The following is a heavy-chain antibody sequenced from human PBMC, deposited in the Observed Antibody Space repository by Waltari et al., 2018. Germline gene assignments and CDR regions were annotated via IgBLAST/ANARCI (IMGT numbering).Heavy chain of an antibody. CDR3: ARGASSSYGFDI. CDR1: GASISRGGYF. J-gene: IGHJ3*02. Sequence: QVQLQESGPGLVKPSQTLSLTCTVSGASISRGGYFWSWSRQNPGKGLEGIAYIYYSGNTYYNPSLKSRVSISVDTSKNQFSLRLNSVTVADTSVFYCARGASSSYGFDIWGQGTLVTVSS. D-gene: IGHD6-6*01. CDR2: IYYSGNT. V-gene: IGHV4-31*03.